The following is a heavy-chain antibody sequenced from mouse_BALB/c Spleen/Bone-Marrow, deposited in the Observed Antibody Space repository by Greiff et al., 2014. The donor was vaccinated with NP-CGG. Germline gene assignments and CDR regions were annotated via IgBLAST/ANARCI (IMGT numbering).Heavy chain of an antibody. CDR1: GFSFTSYG. CDR3: ARIATATGAMDY. CDR2: ICAGGST. V-gene: IGHV2-9*02. J-gene: IGHJ4*01. Sequence: VQGVESGPGLVAPSQTLSITCTVSGFSFTSYGVHWVRQPPGKGLEWLGVICAGGSTNYNSALMSRLSISKDNSKSQVFLKMNSLQTDDTAMYYCARIATATGAMDYWGQGTSVTVSS. D-gene: IGHD1-2*01.